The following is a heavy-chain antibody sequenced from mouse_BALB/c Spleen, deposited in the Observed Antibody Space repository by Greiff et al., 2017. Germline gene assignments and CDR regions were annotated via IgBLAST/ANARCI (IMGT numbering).Heavy chain of an antibody. J-gene: IGHJ1*01. V-gene: IGHV7-1*02. CDR1: GFTFSDFY. Sequence: VKLVESGGGLVQPGGSLSLSCATSGFTFSDFYMEWVRQPPGKRLVWIAASRNKANDYTTEYSASVKGRFIVSRDTSQSILYLQMNALRAEDTAIYYWARDAYGNYEGWYCDVWGAETTVTVSS. CDR3: ARDAYGNYEGWYCDV. CDR2: SRNKANDYTT. D-gene: IGHD2-1*01.